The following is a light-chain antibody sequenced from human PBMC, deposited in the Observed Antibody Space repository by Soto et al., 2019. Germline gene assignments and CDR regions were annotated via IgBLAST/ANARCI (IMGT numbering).Light chain of an antibody. CDR2: GAS. CDR1: QSVSSSY. J-gene: IGKJ5*01. CDR3: QQYGSSP. Sequence: IVLTQSPVTLSLSPGERATLSCRASQSVSSSYLAWYQQKPGQAPRLLIYGASSRATGIPDRFSGSGSGTDFTLTISRLEPEDFAVYYCQQYGSSPFGQGTRLEIK. V-gene: IGKV3-20*01.